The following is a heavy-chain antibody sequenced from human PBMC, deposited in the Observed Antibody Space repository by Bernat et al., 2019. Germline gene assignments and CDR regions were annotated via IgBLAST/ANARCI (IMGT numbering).Heavy chain of an antibody. CDR2: IYWYDTK. Sequence: QITLKESGPTLVKPTQTLTLTCTFSGFPLSTSGVGVGWIRQPPGKALEWLALIYWYDTKRYSPSLKSRLTITKDTSKNQVVLTMTNMDPVDTATYYCAHSLSDYYDSSGYSPFDYWGQGTLVTVSS. J-gene: IGHJ4*02. CDR3: AHSLSDYYDSSGYSPFDY. V-gene: IGHV2-5*01. CDR1: GFPLSTSGVG. D-gene: IGHD3-22*01.